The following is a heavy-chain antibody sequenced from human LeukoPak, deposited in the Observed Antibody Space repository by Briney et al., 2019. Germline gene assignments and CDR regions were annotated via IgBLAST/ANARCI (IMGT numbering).Heavy chain of an antibody. V-gene: IGHV3-21*01. CDR3: AREGATQRYFDY. CDR1: GFTFGSYS. J-gene: IGHJ4*02. Sequence: GGSLRLSCAASGFTFGSYSMNWVRQAPGKGLEWVSSISSSSSYIYYADSVKGRFTIPRDNAKNSLYLQMNSLRAEDTAVYYCAREGATQRYFDYWGQGTLVTVSS. D-gene: IGHD3-16*01. CDR2: ISSSSSYI.